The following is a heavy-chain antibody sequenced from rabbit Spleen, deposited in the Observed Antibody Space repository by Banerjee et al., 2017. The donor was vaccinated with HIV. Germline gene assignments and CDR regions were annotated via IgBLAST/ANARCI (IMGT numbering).Heavy chain of an antibody. V-gene: IGHV1S40*01. CDR2: IDTSSGST. D-gene: IGHD6-1*01. CDR3: ARGEHFSVGFGAFAIYLDL. Sequence: QSLEESGGDLVKPGASLTLTCKASGFDFTSTYYMCWVHQAPGKGLQLIACIDTSSGSTDYASWVNGRFTISKTSSTTVDLKMTSLTAADTATYFCARGEHFSVGFGAFAIYLDLWGPGTLVTVS. CDR1: GFDFTSTYY. J-gene: IGHJ4*01.